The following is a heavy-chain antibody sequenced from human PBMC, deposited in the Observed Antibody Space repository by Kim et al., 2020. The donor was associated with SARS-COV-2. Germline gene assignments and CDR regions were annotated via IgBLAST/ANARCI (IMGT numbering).Heavy chain of an antibody. CDR1: GFTFSNYA. Sequence: GGSLRLSCAASGFTFSNYAMTWVRQAPGKGLEWVSAISGSGGSTFYADSVKGRFTISRDNSKNTLYLQMNSLRAEDTAVYYCAKDRQYYYDISDYWGQGTLVTVSS. CDR3: AKDRQYYYDISDY. D-gene: IGHD3-22*01. V-gene: IGHV3-23*01. J-gene: IGHJ4*02. CDR2: ISGSGGST.